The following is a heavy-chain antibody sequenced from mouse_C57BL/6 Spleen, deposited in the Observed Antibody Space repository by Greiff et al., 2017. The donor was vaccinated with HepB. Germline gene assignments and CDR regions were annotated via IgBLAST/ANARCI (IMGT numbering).Heavy chain of an antibody. CDR3: ASGEDDGYQGGYYFDY. CDR1: GYTFTSYG. CDR2: IYPRSGNT. D-gene: IGHD2-3*01. V-gene: IGHV1-81*01. J-gene: IGHJ2*01. Sequence: VQLQQSGAELARPGASVKLSCKASGYTFTSYGISWVKQRTGQGLEWIGEIYPRSGNTYYNEKFKGKATLTADKSSSTAYMELRSLTSEDSAVYFCASGEDDGYQGGYYFDYWGQGTTLTVSS.